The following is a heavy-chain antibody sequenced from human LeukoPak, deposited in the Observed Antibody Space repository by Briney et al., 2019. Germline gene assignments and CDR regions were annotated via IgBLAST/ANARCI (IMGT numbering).Heavy chain of an antibody. Sequence: SVTVSCKASGGTFSSYTISWVRQAPGQGLEWMGRIIPILGISNYAQKFQGRVTSTADKSTSTGYMEVSSLRAEDTAVYYGARDHRAYYDFWSGDYYFDYWGQETLDTVSS. CDR3: ARDHRAYYDFWSGDYYFDY. D-gene: IGHD3-3*01. CDR2: IIPILGIS. J-gene: IGHJ4*02. CDR1: GGTFSSYT. V-gene: IGHV1-69*04.